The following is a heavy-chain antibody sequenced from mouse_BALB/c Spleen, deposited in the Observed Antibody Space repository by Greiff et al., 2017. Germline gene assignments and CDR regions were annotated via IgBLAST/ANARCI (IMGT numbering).Heavy chain of an antibody. CDR3: ARSNYDNYGDY. CDR1: GYTFTSYV. D-gene: IGHD2-1*01. V-gene: IGHV1-14*01. J-gene: IGHJ4*01. CDR2: INPYNDGT. Sequence: VQLQQSGPELVKPGVSVKMSCKASGYTFTSYVMHWVKQKPGQGLEWIGYINPYNDGTKYNEKFKGKATLTSDKSSSTAYMELSSLTSEDSAVYYCARSNYDNYGDYWGQGTSVTVSS.